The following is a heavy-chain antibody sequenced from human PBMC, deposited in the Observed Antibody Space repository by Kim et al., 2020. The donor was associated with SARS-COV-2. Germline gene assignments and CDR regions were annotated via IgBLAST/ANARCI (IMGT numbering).Heavy chain of an antibody. J-gene: IGHJ2*01. D-gene: IGHD1-26*01. CDR2: IRDSGGTT. Sequence: GGSLRLSCAASGFTFSNYAMSWVRQSPGEGLEWVSTIRDSGGTTYYADSVKGRFTISRDISKNTLYLQMNSLRAEDTAVYYCAEDPSTWEPPDLWGRGTL. CDR1: GFTFSNYA. CDR3: AEDPSTWEPPDL. V-gene: IGHV3-23*01.